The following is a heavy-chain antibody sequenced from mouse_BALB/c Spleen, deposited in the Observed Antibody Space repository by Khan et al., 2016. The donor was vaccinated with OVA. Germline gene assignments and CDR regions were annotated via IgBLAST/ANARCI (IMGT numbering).Heavy chain of an antibody. V-gene: IGHV3-2*02. J-gene: IGHJ3*01. CDR1: GYSITSEYA. CDR2: IDSSGNT. D-gene: IGHD2-4*01. Sequence: EVKLLESGPGLVKPSLSLSLTCTVTGYSITSEYAWNWIRQFPGNTLEWMGYIDSSGNTSFHPSLQSRTSLPRAPFKNQFVLQLKSVTAEDTATYYCARNGYYDYDPSPYWGQGTLVTVSA. CDR3: ARNGYYDYDPSPY.